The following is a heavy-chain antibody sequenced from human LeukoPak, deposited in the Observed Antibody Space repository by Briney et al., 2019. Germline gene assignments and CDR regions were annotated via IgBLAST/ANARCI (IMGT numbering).Heavy chain of an antibody. CDR1: GYTFTGYY. D-gene: IGHD1-26*01. CDR2: INPNSGGT. J-gene: IGHJ4*02. V-gene: IGHV1-2*02. Sequence: ASVKVSCKASGYTFTGYYMHWVRQAPGQGLEWMGWINPNSGGTNYAQKFQGRVTMTRDTSISTAYMELSRLRSDDTAVYYCAGVAGIRHGAPSYWGQGTLVTVSS. CDR3: AGVAGIRHGAPSY.